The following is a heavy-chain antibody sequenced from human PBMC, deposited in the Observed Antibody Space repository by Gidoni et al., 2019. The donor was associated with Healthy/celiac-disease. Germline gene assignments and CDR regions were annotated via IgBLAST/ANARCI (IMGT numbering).Heavy chain of an antibody. CDR2: ISYDGSNN. V-gene: IGHV3-30*18. CDR1: GCTFSSDG. J-gene: IGHJ4*02. CDR3: AKDQAVGATIGLLSFDY. D-gene: IGHD1-26*01. Sequence: QVQLVETGGGVVQPGRALRLSCAAAGCTFSSDGMPWVRQAPGKGLEWVAVISYDGSNNYYADSVTGRFTISRDNSKNTLYLQMNSLSAEDTAVSYCAKDQAVGATIGLLSFDYWGQGTLVTVSS.